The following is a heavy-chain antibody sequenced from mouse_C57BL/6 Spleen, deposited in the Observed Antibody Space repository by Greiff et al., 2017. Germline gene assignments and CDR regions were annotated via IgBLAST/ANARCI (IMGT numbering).Heavy chain of an antibody. J-gene: IGHJ3*01. V-gene: IGHV1-9*01. D-gene: IGHD2-1*01. CDR1: GYTFAGYW. Sequence: QVQLQQSGAELMKPGASVKLSCKATGYTFAGYWIEWVKQRPGHGLEWIGEILPGSGSTNYNEKFKGKATFTADTSSNTAYMQLSSLTTEDSAIYYCAKGDYGKRTLAYWGQGTLVTVSA. CDR3: AKGDYGKRTLAY. CDR2: ILPGSGST.